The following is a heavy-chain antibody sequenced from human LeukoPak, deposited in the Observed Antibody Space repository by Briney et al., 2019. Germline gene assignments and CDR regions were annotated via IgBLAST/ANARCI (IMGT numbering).Heavy chain of an antibody. V-gene: IGHV4-39*07. CDR2: VYYSESI. J-gene: IGHJ5*02. CDR3: ARRDYAAWFDP. Sequence: SGTLSLNCSVSGASLTSDAYYWAWLRQPPGKGLEWIGSVYYSESIKNNPSLKGRVSISRDMSKNPFFLNLNSVNATDTAVYYCARRDYAAWFDPWGQGTLVTVTS. CDR1: GASLTSDAYY. D-gene: IGHD4/OR15-4a*01.